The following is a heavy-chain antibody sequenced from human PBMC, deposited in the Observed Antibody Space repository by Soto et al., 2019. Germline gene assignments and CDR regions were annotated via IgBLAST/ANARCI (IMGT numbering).Heavy chain of an antibody. V-gene: IGHV1-24*01. D-gene: IGHD6-6*01. J-gene: IGHJ6*02. CDR3: ATVAARYYGMDV. CDR2: FDPEDGET. Sequence: ASVKVSCKVSGYTLTELSMHWVRQAPGKGLEWMGGFDPEDGETIYAQELQGRVTMTEDTSTDTAYMELSSLRSEDTAVYYCATVAARYYGMDVWGQGTTVTVS. CDR1: GYTLTELS.